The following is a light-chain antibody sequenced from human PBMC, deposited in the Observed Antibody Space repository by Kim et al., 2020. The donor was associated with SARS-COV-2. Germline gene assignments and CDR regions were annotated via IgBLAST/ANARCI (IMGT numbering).Light chain of an antibody. CDR3: QRYGSSRT. CDR1: QSITSNY. V-gene: IGKV3-20*01. J-gene: IGKJ1*01. CDR2: GVS. Sequence: EIVLTQSPGTLSLSLGERATLSCRASQSITSNYLAWYQQRPGQAPRLLIYGVSSRATGIPDRFRGSGSGTDFTLTISGLEPEDFAVYYCQRYGSSRTFGQGTKVDIK.